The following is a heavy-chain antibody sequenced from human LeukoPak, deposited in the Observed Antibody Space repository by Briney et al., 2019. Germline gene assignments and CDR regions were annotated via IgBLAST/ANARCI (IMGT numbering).Heavy chain of an antibody. D-gene: IGHD1-26*01. V-gene: IGHV3-30*02. CDR3: AKHRIVGARPLDY. CDR2: IRYDGSNK. J-gene: IGHJ4*02. CDR1: GFTFSSYG. Sequence: GGSLRLSCAASGFTFSSYGVHWVRQAPGKGLEWVAFIRYDGSNKYYADSVKGRFTISRDNSKNTLYLQMNSLRAEDTAVYYCAKHRIVGARPLDYWGQGTLVTVSS.